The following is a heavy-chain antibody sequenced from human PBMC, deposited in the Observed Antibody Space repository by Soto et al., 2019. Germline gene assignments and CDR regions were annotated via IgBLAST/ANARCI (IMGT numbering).Heavy chain of an antibody. Sequence: QVQLVQSGAEVKKPGASVKVSCKASGYTFTSYYMHWARQAPGQGLEWMGIINPSGGSTSYAQKFQGSVPMIRDTFTSTVYMELSSLRSEDTAVDYCERDPAAVGGTRVDWFDPWGQGTLVTVS. D-gene: IGHD6-19*01. V-gene: IGHV1-46*01. J-gene: IGHJ5*02. CDR2: INPSGGST. CDR1: GYTFTSYY. CDR3: ERDPAAVGGTRVDWFDP.